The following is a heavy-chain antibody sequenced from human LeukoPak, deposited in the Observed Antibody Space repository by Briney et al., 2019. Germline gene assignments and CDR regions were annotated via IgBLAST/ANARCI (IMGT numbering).Heavy chain of an antibody. CDR3: AREKSGIQLSLDS. J-gene: IGHJ5*01. D-gene: IGHD1-1*01. CDR2: IHPDLTSI. CDR1: GFTFSHHW. Sequence: EESLRLSCEASGFTFSHHWMHWVRQVPGKGLLWVSRIHPDLTSIEYADSVRGRFTISRDDAKNTLYLQMNNLRAEDTGVYYCAREKSGIQLSLDSWGRGTQVTVSS. V-gene: IGHV3-74*01.